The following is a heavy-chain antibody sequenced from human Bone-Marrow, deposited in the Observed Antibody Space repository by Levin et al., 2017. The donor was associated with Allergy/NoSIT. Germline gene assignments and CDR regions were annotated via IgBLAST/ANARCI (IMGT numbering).Heavy chain of an antibody. D-gene: IGHD3-22*01. J-gene: IGHJ4*02. CDR3: ARERDYYDSSGYTD. Sequence: TSETLSLTCTVSGGSISSYYWSWIRQPPGKGLESIGYIYYSGSTNYNPSLKSRVTISVDTSKNQFSLNLSSVTAADTAVYYCARERDYYDSSGYTDWGQGTLVTVSS. V-gene: IGHV4-59*01. CDR2: IYYSGST. CDR1: GGSISSYY.